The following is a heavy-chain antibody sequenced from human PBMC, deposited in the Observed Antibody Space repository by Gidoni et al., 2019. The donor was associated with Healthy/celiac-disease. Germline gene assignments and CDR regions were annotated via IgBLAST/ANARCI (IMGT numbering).Heavy chain of an antibody. CDR1: GFTFDDYA. Sequence: EVQMVESGGGFVQPGRSLSFSCAASGFTFDDYAMDWVRQAPGKGLEWVSGISWNSGSIGYADSVKGRFTISRDNAKNSLYLQMNSLRAEDTALYYCAKDLQYNWNYDYWGQGTLVTVSS. CDR3: AKDLQYNWNYDY. CDR2: ISWNSGSI. J-gene: IGHJ4*02. V-gene: IGHV3-9*01. D-gene: IGHD1-7*01.